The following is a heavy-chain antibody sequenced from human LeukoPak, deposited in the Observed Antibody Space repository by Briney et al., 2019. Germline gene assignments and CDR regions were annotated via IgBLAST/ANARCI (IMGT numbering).Heavy chain of an antibody. D-gene: IGHD3-10*01. Sequence: PSETLSLTCTVSGGSISSSSYYWGWIRQPPGKGLEWIGSIYYSGSTNYNPSLKSRVTISVDTSKNQFSLKLSSVTAADTAVYYCARAALGSGNNWFDPWGQGTLVTVSS. V-gene: IGHV4-39*07. CDR3: ARAALGSGNNWFDP. J-gene: IGHJ5*02. CDR1: GGSISSSSYY. CDR2: IYYSGST.